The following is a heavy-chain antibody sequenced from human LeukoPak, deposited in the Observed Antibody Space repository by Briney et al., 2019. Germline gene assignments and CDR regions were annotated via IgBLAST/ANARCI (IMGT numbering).Heavy chain of an antibody. CDR2: IHYSGSS. Sequence: PSETLSLTCAVSGGTFSTYYWSWIRQPPGKGLEWIGYIHYSGSSNYNPSLKSRVPISLDTSKNQYSLELGSVTAADTAVYYCARLQGGGSYRKFDYWGQGTLVTVSS. CDR3: ARLQGGGSYRKFDY. CDR1: GGTFSTYY. J-gene: IGHJ4*02. V-gene: IGHV4-59*01. D-gene: IGHD3-16*02.